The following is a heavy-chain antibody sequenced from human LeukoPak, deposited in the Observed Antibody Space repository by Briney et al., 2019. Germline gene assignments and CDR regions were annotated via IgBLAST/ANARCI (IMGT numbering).Heavy chain of an antibody. CDR1: GFTFSSYA. D-gene: IGHD2-2*01. J-gene: IGHJ1*01. V-gene: IGHV3-23*01. CDR3: AKAGDIVVVPAGIDFQH. CDR2: ISGSGGST. Sequence: GGSLRLSCAASGFTFSSYAMSWVRQAPGKGLEWVSAISGSGGSTYYADSVKGRFTISRDNSKNTLYLQMNSLRAEDTAVYYCAKAGDIVVVPAGIDFQHWGQGTLVTVSS.